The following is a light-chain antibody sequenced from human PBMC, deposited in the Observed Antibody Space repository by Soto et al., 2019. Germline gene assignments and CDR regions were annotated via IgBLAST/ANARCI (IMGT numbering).Light chain of an antibody. J-gene: IGLJ2*01. CDR1: SRDVGTYTL. Sequence: QSALTQPASVSGSPGQSITISCTGTSRDVGTYTLVSWYKHYPGKAPKLIIYEGSKRPSGVSNRFSASKTGRTASLTISGLQPEDEADYYCCSYAGSSSVVFGGGTKVTVL. CDR2: EGS. V-gene: IGLV2-23*01. CDR3: CSYAGSSSVV.